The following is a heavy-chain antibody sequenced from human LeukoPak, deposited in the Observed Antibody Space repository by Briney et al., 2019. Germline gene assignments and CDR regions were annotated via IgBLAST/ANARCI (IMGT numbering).Heavy chain of an antibody. CDR1: GYTFTSYG. CDR3: ARVEDSRDAFDI. V-gene: IGHV1-18*01. D-gene: IGHD3-22*01. J-gene: IGHJ3*02. CDR2: ISAYNGNT. Sequence: ASVKVSCTASGYTFTSYGISWVRQAPGQGLEWMGWISAYNGNTNYAQKLQGRVTMTTDTSTSTAYMELRSLRSDDTAVYYCARVEDSRDAFDIWGQGTMVTVSS.